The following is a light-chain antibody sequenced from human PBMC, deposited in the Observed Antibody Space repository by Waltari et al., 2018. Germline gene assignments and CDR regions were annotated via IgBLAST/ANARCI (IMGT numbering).Light chain of an antibody. V-gene: IGKV3-20*01. Sequence: EIVLTQSPGTLSLSPGERATLPCRASQSVTSSYLAWYQQQPGQAPRLLMYGTSSRATDIPDRFSGSGSGTDFSLTISRLEPEDFAVYYCHQYNESPFTFGGGTKVEVK. CDR3: HQYNESPFT. CDR1: QSVTSSY. CDR2: GTS. J-gene: IGKJ4*01.